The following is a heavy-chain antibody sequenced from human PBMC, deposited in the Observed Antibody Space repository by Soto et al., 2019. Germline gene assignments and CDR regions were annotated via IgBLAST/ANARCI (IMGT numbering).Heavy chain of an antibody. CDR2: ISYDGNNE. CDR3: ARDGYSGRSDGFDI. J-gene: IGHJ3*02. V-gene: IGHV3-30-3*01. CDR1: GFTFSAYT. D-gene: IGHD1-26*01. Sequence: QVQLVESGGGVVQPGRSLRLSCAASGFTFSAYTMHWVRQPPGKGLEWVAVISYDGNNERYTDPVKVRFTVSRDNSKSTLYLQMNSLKSEDTDVYYCARDGYSGRSDGFDIWGQGTMVTVSS.